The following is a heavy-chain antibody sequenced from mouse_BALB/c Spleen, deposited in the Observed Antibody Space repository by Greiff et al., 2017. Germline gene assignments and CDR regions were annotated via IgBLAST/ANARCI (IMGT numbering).Heavy chain of an antibody. CDR1: GYTFTSYY. J-gene: IGHJ3*01. CDR2: INPSNGGT. Sequence: LVESGAELVKPGASVKLSCKASGYTFTSYYMYWVKQRPGQGLEWIGEINPSNGGTNFNEKFKSKATLTVDKSSSTAYMQLSSLTSEDSAVYYCTRNSLLTGARGFAYWGQGTLVTVSA. D-gene: IGHD1-2*01. V-gene: IGHV1S81*02. CDR3: TRNSLLTGARGFAY.